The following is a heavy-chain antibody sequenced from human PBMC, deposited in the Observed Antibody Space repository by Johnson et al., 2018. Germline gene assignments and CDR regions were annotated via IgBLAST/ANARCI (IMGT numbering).Heavy chain of an antibody. CDR1: GFTFNSDG. CDR3: AKDGFDGSTPRARYYCGMDV. V-gene: IGHV3-30*18. D-gene: IGHD1-26*01. Sequence: QVQLVQSGGGVVQPGKSLRLSCAASGFTFNSDGMHWVRQAPGKGLEWVAIISYDGSHKYYADSVKGRFTISRDNSKNTLYVQMNSLRAEDTAVYYCAKDGFDGSTPRARYYCGMDVWGQGTTVTVSS. CDR2: ISYDGSHK. J-gene: IGHJ6*02.